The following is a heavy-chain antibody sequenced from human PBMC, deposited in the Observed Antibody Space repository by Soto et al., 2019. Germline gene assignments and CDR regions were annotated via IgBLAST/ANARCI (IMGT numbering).Heavy chain of an antibody. V-gene: IGHV3-33*01. CDR3: ARASEGMPYDY. Sequence: GGSLRLSCAASGFTFSSYGMHWVRQAPGKGLEWVAVIWYDGSNKYYADSVKGRFTISRDNSKNTLYLQMNSLRAEDTAVYYCARASEGMPYDYCGQGTLVTVSS. D-gene: IGHD2-2*01. CDR2: IWYDGSNK. CDR1: GFTFSSYG. J-gene: IGHJ4*02.